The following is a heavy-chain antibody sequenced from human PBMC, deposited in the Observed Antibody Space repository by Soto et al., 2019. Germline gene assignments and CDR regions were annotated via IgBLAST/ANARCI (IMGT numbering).Heavy chain of an antibody. CDR2: INSGNGDT. V-gene: IGHV1-3*01. CDR1: GYTFSSYT. J-gene: IGHJ4*02. CDR3: ARSPPGKNFEF. Sequence: VASVKVSCKASGYTFSSYTMHWVRQAPGQRLEWMGWINSGNGDTKYSQNFQGRVTITRDTSASTAYMELSSLRSEDTAEYYCARSPPGKNFEFWGQGTLVTVSS. D-gene: IGHD3-10*01.